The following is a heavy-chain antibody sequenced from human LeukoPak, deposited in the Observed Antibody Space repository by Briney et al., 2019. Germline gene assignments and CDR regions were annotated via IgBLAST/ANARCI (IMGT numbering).Heavy chain of an antibody. CDR1: GYTFTSYA. V-gene: IGHV1-3*01. J-gene: IGHJ6*02. CDR3: ARWAPRLLGYGMDV. Sequence: GASVKVSCKASGYTFTSYAMHWVRQAPGQRLEWMGWINAGNGNTKYSQKFQGRVTITRDTSASTAYMELSSLRSEDTAVYYCARWAPRLLGYGMDVWGQGTTVTVSS. D-gene: IGHD1-26*01. CDR2: INAGNGNT.